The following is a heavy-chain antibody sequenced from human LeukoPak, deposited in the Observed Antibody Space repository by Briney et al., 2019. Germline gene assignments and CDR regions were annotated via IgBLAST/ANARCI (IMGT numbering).Heavy chain of an antibody. D-gene: IGHD6-19*01. J-gene: IGHJ4*01. CDR3: AKGFYSRGWGYFDY. CDR2: LCGRGITT. V-gene: IGHV3-23*01. CDR1: GFTFSNSA. Sequence: GGSLRLSCAASGFTFSNSAMSSVREAPGRGVEWVSTLCGRGITTYYADSVKGRLTISRDNSKNTLYLQMNSLRPEDTAVYCCAKGFYSRGWGYFDYGAGGTRVTVSS.